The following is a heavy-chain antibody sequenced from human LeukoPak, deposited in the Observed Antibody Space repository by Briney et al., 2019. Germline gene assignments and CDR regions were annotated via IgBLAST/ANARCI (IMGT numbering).Heavy chain of an antibody. D-gene: IGHD4-17*01. CDR3: ARTCYGDYVAYWYFDL. V-gene: IGHV3-21*01. J-gene: IGHJ2*01. CDR2: ISSSSSYI. Sequence: GGSLRLSCAASGFTFSSYSMNWVRQAPGKGLEWVSSISSSSSYIYYVDSVKGRFTISRDNAKNSLYLQMNSLRAEDTAVYYCARTCYGDYVAYWYFDLWGRGTLVTVSS. CDR1: GFTFSSYS.